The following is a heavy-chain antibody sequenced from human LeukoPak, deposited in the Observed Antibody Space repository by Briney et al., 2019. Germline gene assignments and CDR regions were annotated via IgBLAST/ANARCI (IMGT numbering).Heavy chain of an antibody. J-gene: IGHJ3*02. V-gene: IGHV1-46*01. CDR2: IKPSGGST. CDR3: ARVMSGSYWDDAFDI. CDR1: GYTFTSYY. Sequence: PEASVNVSCKASGYTFTSYYMHWGRQAPGQGLEWMGGIKPSGGSTGYAQTFQGRVTMTRDRSTSTVYMELSSLRSEETAVYSCARVMSGSYWDDAFDIWGQGTMVTVSS. D-gene: IGHD1-26*01.